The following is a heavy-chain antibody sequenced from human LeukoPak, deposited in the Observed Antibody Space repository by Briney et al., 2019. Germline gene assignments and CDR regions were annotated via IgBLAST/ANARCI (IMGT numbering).Heavy chain of an antibody. J-gene: IGHJ6*03. CDR2: INWNGGST. CDR3: ARGYSSGWNYYYYYMDV. D-gene: IGHD6-19*01. Sequence: PGGSLRLSCAASGFTFDDYGMRWVRQAPGKGLEWVSGINWNGGSTGYADSVKGRFTISRDNAKNSLYLQMNSLRAEDTALYYCARGYSSGWNYYYYYMDVWGKGTTVTVSS. V-gene: IGHV3-20*04. CDR1: GFTFDDYG.